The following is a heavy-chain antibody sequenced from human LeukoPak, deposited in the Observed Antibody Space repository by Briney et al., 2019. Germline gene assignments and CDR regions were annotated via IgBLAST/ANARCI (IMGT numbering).Heavy chain of an antibody. CDR2: INHSGST. CDR3: ARGRGYYDSSGYYHYYFDY. D-gene: IGHD3-22*01. Sequence: SETLSLTCAVYGGSFSGYYWSWIRQPPGKGLEWIGEINHSGSTNYNPSLKSRVTISVDTSKNQFPLKLSSVTAADTAVYYCARGRGYYDSSGYYHYYFDYWGQGTLVTVSS. V-gene: IGHV4-34*01. CDR1: GGSFSGYY. J-gene: IGHJ4*02.